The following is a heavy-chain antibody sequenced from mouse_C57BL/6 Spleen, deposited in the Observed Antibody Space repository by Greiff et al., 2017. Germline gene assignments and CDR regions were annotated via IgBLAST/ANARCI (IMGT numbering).Heavy chain of an antibody. Sequence: EVQLQESGGDLVKPGGSLKLSCAASGFTFSSYGMSWVRQTPDKRLEWVATISSGGSYTYYPDSVKGRFTISRDNAKNTLYLQMSSLKSEDTAMYYCATYYDYDGGYYFDYWGQGTTLTVSS. D-gene: IGHD2-4*01. V-gene: IGHV5-6*01. CDR2: ISSGGSYT. CDR3: ATYYDYDGGYYFDY. CDR1: GFTFSSYG. J-gene: IGHJ2*01.